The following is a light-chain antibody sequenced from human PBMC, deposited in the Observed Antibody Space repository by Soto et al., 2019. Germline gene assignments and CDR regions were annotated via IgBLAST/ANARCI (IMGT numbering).Light chain of an antibody. CDR1: ISNIGTNY. Sequence: QSVLTQPPSVSGTPGQRVTISCSGGISNIGTNYVHWFQQLPGTAPKVLSNRDNQRPSGVPDRFSGSKSGTSASLAISGLRSEDEAGYCCAAWDDTVRRYVFGTGTKLTVL. V-gene: IGLV1-47*01. CDR2: RDN. CDR3: AAWDDTVRRYV. J-gene: IGLJ1*01.